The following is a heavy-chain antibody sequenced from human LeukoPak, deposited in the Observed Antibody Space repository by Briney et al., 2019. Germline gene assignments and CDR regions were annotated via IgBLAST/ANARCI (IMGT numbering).Heavy chain of an antibody. CDR2: INPNSGGT. Sequence: ASVKVSCKASGYTFTGYYMHWVRQAPGQGLEWMGWINPNSGGTSYAQKFQGRVTMTRDTSISTAYMELSRLRSDDTAVYYCARDLAYCGGDCYPRGAFDIWGQGTMVTVSS. CDR1: GYTFTGYY. CDR3: ARDLAYCGGDCYPRGAFDI. D-gene: IGHD2-21*02. J-gene: IGHJ3*02. V-gene: IGHV1-2*02.